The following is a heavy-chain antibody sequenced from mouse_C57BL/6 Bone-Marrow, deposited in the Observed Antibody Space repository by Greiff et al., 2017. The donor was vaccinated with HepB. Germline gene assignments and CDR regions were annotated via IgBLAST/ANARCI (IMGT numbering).Heavy chain of an antibody. D-gene: IGHD1-1*01. J-gene: IGHJ1*03. V-gene: IGHV5-16*01. CDR2: INYDGSST. Sequence: EVHLVESEGGLVQPGSSMKLSCTASGFTFSDYYMAWVRQVPEKGLEWVANINYDGSSTYYLDSLKSRFIISRDNAKNILYLQMSSLKSEDTATYYCARDRVYYYGPPYWYFDVWGTGTTVTVSS. CDR1: GFTFSDYY. CDR3: ARDRVYYYGPPYWYFDV.